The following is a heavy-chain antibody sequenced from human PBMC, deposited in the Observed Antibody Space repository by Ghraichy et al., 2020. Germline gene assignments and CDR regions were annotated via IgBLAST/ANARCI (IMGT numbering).Heavy chain of an antibody. V-gene: IGHV1-46*02. D-gene: IGHD4-23*01. J-gene: IGHJ4*02. CDR3: SRGTTAVAQYFTY. CDR1: GYTFNSYY. CDR2: INPSGGGT. Sequence: ASVKVSCKASGYTFNSYYLHWVRQAPGQGLERMGIINPSGGGTSYAQKFQGRVTVTRDTSTSTVYMELSSLRSEDTAVYYCSRGTTAVAQYFTYWGQGTLVTVSS.